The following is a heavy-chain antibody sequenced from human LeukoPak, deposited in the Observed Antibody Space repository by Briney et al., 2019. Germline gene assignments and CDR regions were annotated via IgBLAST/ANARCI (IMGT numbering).Heavy chain of an antibody. V-gene: IGHV3-23*01. D-gene: IGHD2-2*03. Sequence: GGSLRLSCAASGFTFASYAMNWVRKAPGKGLEWVSTITGSGGSTDYADSVKGRFTISRVNSKNTLYLQMNSLRAEDTAVYYCAKDSYRLDLVAVPAASPWDYWGQGTLVTVSS. CDR2: ITGSGGST. CDR3: AKDSYRLDLVAVPAASPWDY. CDR1: GFTFASYA. J-gene: IGHJ4*02.